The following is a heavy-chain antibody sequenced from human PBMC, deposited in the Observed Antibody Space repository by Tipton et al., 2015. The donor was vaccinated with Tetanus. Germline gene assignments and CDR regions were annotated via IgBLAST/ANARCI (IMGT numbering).Heavy chain of an antibody. CDR1: GGSVTSINYY. Sequence: GLVKPSETLSLACSVSGGSVTSINYYWGWIRQPPGKGLEWIGSASYSGITNYNPSLETRLTISVDTAKKQISLRLTSVTAADTALYYCARQKSTRTRSFDYWGQGTLVTVSP. J-gene: IGHJ4*02. D-gene: IGHD1-14*01. CDR2: ASYSGIT. CDR3: ARQKSTRTRSFDY. V-gene: IGHV4-39*01.